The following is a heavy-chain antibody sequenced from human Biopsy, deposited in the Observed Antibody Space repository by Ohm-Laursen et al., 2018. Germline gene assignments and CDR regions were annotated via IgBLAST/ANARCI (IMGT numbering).Heavy chain of an antibody. V-gene: IGHV4-4*07. CDR2: IYIDGTS. CDR3: ARAPPLIRGVLESWFDP. CDR1: GGFISSYY. J-gene: IGHJ5*02. Sequence: GTLSLTCSVSGGFISSYYWSWIRQSAGGGLEWIGRIYIDGTSDYNPSLKNRVSMSVDFSKKQFSLRLTSLSVADTAKYYCARAPPLIRGVLESWFDPWGQGILVTVSS. D-gene: IGHD3-10*01.